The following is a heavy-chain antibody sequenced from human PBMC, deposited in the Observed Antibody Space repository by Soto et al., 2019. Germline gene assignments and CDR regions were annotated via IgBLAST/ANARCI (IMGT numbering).Heavy chain of an antibody. CDR2: INNXGGTN. Sequence: GXSVKVSCKASGCTFTSHYMHWVRQAPGQGLEWMGIINNXGGTNXYAQKFKGRVXXTRDTYTXXAYMEVRSMRSEDSAVYYCVRDVVVPADGHMDVCGKGTPATASS. CDR1: GCTFTSHY. V-gene: IGHV1-46*03. J-gene: IGHJ6*03. D-gene: IGHD2-2*01. CDR3: VRDVVVPADGHMDV.